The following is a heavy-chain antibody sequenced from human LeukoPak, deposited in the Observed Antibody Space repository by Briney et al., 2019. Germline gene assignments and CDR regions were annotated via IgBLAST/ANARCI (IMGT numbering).Heavy chain of an antibody. V-gene: IGHV3-23*01. CDR3: AKKAVAGYYYYYMDV. J-gene: IGHJ6*03. D-gene: IGHD6-19*01. CDR2: ISGSAGST. Sequence: GVSLRLSCAVSGFTFSSYAMSWVRQAPGKGLEWVSLISGSAGSTYYADSVKGRFTISRDNSKNTLYLQMNSLRPEDTAVYYCAKKAVAGYYYYYMDVWGKGTTVTVSS. CDR1: GFTFSSYA.